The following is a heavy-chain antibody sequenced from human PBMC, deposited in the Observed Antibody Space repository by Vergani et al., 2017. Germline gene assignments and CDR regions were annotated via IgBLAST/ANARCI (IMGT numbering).Heavy chain of an antibody. Sequence: EVELVQSGPEMRKPGESLTISCTGSEYSFGNYCIGGVRQMTGKGLEWMGIIYPADSDTRYSPSFQGQVTISADKSISTAFLQWDSLKASDTALYYCARHTTYTDSWGQGTLVTVSS. J-gene: IGHJ4*02. CDR1: EYSFGNYC. CDR3: ARHTTYTDS. CDR2: IYPADSDT. D-gene: IGHD1-1*01. V-gene: IGHV5-51*01.